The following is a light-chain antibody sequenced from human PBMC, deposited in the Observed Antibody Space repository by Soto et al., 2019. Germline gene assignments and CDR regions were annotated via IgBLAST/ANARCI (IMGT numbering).Light chain of an antibody. CDR2: GTS. Sequence: EIVLTQSPGTLSLSPGERATLSCSASQSVSSSYLAWYQQKPGQAPRLLIYGTSSRATGIPDRFSGCGSGTDFTLTISSLEPEDFAVYYCQQRSNWPTLTFGGGTKVDIK. CDR3: QQRSNWPTLT. V-gene: IGKV3D-20*02. J-gene: IGKJ4*01. CDR1: QSVSSSY.